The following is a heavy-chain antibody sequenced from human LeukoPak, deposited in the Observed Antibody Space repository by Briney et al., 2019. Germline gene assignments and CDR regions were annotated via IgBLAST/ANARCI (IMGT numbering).Heavy chain of an antibody. D-gene: IGHD3-22*01. V-gene: IGHV4-4*07. J-gene: IGHJ4*02. Sequence: PSETLSLTCTVSGGSISSYYWSWIRQPAGKGLEWIGRIYTSGSTKYNPSLKSRVTMSVDTSKNQFSLKLSSVTAADTAVYYCARSYYYDSSGYTDDYWGQGTLVTVSS. CDR1: GGSISSYY. CDR2: IYTSGST. CDR3: ARSYYYDSSGYTDDY.